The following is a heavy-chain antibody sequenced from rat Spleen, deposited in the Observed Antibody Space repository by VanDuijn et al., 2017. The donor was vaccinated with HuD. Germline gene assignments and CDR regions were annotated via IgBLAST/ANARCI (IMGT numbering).Heavy chain of an antibody. CDR1: GFTFSNYG. J-gene: IGHJ3*01. CDR2: ITNTGGST. V-gene: IGHV5-46*01. Sequence: EVQLVESGGGLVQPGKSMKLSCAASGFTFSNYGMAWVRQAPKKGLDWVATITNTGGSTYYLDSVKGRFTISRDNAKSTLSLQMNSLRSEDTATYYCTRGPNYYSGAGWFAYWGQGTLVTVSS. CDR3: TRGPNYYSGAGWFAY. D-gene: IGHD1-1*01.